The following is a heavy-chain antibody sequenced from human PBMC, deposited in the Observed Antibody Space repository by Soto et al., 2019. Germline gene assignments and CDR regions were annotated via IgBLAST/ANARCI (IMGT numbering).Heavy chain of an antibody. D-gene: IGHD3-16*02. Sequence: EVQLMESGGGLVQPGGSLRLSCASSGFTLSMSALNWVRQAPGKGLEWVSYISDSGDRTYYADSVKGRFTISRDRSKNTVSVQMDSLRAEDAAVYYCAKDRVIIVKAGDAFDVWGQGTKVTVSS. V-gene: IGHV3-23*01. J-gene: IGHJ3*01. CDR2: ISDSGDRT. CDR1: GFTLSMSA. CDR3: AKDRVIIVKAGDAFDV.